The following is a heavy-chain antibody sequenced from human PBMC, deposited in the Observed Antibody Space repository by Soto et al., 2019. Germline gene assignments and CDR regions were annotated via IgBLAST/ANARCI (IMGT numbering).Heavy chain of an antibody. D-gene: IGHD3-10*01. CDR3: ATLPGYYGSGSSDN. V-gene: IGHV3-48*02. Sequence: GGSLRLSCAASGFTFSSYSMNWVRQAPGKGLEWVSYISSSSSTIYYADSVKGRFTISRDNAKNTLYLQMNSLRDEDTAVYYCATLPGYYGSGSSDNLGQGALVTVSS. CDR2: ISSSSSTI. CDR1: GFTFSSYS. J-gene: IGHJ4*02.